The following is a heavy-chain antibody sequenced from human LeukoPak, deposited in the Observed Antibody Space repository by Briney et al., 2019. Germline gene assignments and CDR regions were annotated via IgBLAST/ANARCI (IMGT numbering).Heavy chain of an antibody. J-gene: IGHJ6*02. CDR2: ISYGGSNK. V-gene: IGHV3-30-3*01. D-gene: IGHD2-2*01. CDR1: GFTFSSYA. CDR3: ARERDIVVVPAAIPNYYYYGMDV. Sequence: GGSLRLSCAASGFTFSSYAMHWVRQAPGKGLEWVAVISYGGSNKYYADSVKGRFTISRDNSKNTLYLQMNSLRAEDTAVYYCARERDIVVVPAAIPNYYYYGMDVWGQGTTVTVSS.